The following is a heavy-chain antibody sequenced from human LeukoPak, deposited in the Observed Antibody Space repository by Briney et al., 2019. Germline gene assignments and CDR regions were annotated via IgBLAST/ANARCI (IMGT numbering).Heavy chain of an antibody. Sequence: ASVKVSCKASGYTFINNWMHWVRQAPGQGLEWIGLINPTGTGTLYAQKFQGRVTMTRDMSTSTDYMELSSLRSEDTAVYFCARDNSVGDIAWWFDPWGQGTLVTVSS. J-gene: IGHJ5*02. CDR1: GYTFINNW. V-gene: IGHV1-46*01. CDR3: ARDNSVGDIAWWFDP. CDR2: INPTGTGT. D-gene: IGHD3-10*01.